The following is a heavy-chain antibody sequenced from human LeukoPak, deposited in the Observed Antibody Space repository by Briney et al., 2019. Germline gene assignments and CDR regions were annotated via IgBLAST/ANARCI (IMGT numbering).Heavy chain of an antibody. Sequence: GPTLVNPTQTLTLTCTFSGFSLSTTRVGVSWIRQPPGKALEWLALIYWNDDKRYSPSLKSRLTIIKDTSKNQVVLIMTNMDPVDTATYYCARDRMGIGFDPWGQGTLVTVSS. V-gene: IGHV2-5*01. D-gene: IGHD1-26*01. J-gene: IGHJ5*02. CDR3: ARDRMGIGFDP. CDR2: IYWNDDK. CDR1: GFSLSTTRVG.